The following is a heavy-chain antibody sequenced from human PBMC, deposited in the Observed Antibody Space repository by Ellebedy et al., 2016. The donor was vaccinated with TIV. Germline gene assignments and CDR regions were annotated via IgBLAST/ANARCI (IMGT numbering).Heavy chain of an antibody. Sequence: PGGSLRLSCAASGFTFSSYAMSWVRQAPGKGLEWVAVIWYDGSNKYYADSVKGRFTISRDNSKNTLYLQMNSLRAEDTAVYYCARDLDIAVAGNFDYWGQGTLVTVSS. CDR3: ARDLDIAVAGNFDY. V-gene: IGHV3-33*08. D-gene: IGHD6-19*01. CDR1: GFTFSSYA. J-gene: IGHJ4*02. CDR2: IWYDGSNK.